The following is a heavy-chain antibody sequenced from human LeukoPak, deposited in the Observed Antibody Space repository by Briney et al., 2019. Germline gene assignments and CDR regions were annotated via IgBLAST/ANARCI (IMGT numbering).Heavy chain of an antibody. CDR2: INHSGGT. D-gene: IGHD6-6*01. Sequence: SETLSLTCAVYGGSFIGYDWTWIRQPPGKGPEWIGEINHSGGTNYNPSLKSRVTISVDTSKNQFSLKLSSVTAADTAVYYCASLARGGNWSDPWGQGTLVTVSS. CDR3: ASLARGGNWSDP. V-gene: IGHV4-34*01. J-gene: IGHJ5*02. CDR1: GGSFIGYD.